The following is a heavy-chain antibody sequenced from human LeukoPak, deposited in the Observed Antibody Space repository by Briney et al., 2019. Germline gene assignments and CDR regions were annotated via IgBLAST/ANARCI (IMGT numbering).Heavy chain of an antibody. D-gene: IGHD3-9*01. CDR1: GGSISSYY. V-gene: IGHV4-39*07. J-gene: IGHJ4*02. Sequence: SETLSLTCTVSGGSISSYYWVWIRQSPGKGLEWIGSIYYSGSTYYNPSFKSRVTMSVDTSKNQFSLKLSSVTAADTAAYYCARGEYDDILTGYYHFDSWGQGTVVSVSS. CDR3: ARGEYDDILTGYYHFDS. CDR2: IYYSGST.